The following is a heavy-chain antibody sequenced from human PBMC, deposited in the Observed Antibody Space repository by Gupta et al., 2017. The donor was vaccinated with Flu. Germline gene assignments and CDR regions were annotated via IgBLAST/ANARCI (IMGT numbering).Heavy chain of an antibody. CDR2: IYPGDSDT. CDR3: ARHEGDYDFWSGYFFYYGMDV. V-gene: IGHV5-51*01. J-gene: IGHJ6*02. CDR1: GYSFTSYW. Sequence: EVQLVQSGAEVKKPGESLKISCKGSGYSFTSYWIGWVRQMPGKGLEWMGIIYPGDSDTRYSPSFQGQVTISADKSISTAYLQWSSLKASDTAMYYCARHEGDYDFWSGYFFYYGMDVWGQGTTVTVSS. D-gene: IGHD3-3*01.